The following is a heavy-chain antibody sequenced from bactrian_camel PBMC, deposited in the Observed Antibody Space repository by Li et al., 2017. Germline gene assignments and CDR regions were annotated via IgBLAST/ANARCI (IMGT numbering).Heavy chain of an antibody. CDR1: GHTKSTCA. Sequence: HVQLVESGGGSVQAGGSLRLACVASGHTKSTCAMAWYRQGPGKERVMISQINSLKETTYADSVKGRFTIPYDDAKDTVYLQMNDLKPSDTGMYYCAAKACLQRGGPWYQPAESEYSVWGHGTQVTVS. CDR2: INSLKET. V-gene: IGHV3S53*01. J-gene: IGHJ4*01. D-gene: IGHD4*01. CDR3: AAKACLQRGGPWYQPAESEYSV.